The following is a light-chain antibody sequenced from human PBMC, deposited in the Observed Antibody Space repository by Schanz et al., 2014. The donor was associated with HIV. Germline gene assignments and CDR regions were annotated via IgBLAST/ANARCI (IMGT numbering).Light chain of an antibody. CDR2: YDN. V-gene: IGLV1-44*01. J-gene: IGLJ3*02. CDR3: ATWDDSLDGWV. CDR1: DSNIGSNT. Sequence: QSVLTQPPSASGTPGQGVTISCSGRDSNIGSNTVNWYQHLPGSAPKLLIYYDNQRPSGVPDRFSGSQSGTSASLAISGLQSEDESDFFCATWDDSLDGWVFGGGTKLTV.